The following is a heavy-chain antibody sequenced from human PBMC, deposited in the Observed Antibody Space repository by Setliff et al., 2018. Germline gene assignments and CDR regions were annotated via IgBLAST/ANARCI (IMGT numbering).Heavy chain of an antibody. CDR2: IKSKTDGGTT. CDR1: GFTFDDYA. Sequence: PGGSLRLSCAASGFTFDDYAMHWVRQAPGKGLEWVGRIKSKTDGGTTDYAAPVKGRFTISRDDSKNTLYLQMNSLKTEDTAVYYCTTDLGHLFDWMSLFDYWGQGTLVTVSS. V-gene: IGHV3-15*01. J-gene: IGHJ4*02. CDR3: TTDLGHLFDWMSLFDY. D-gene: IGHD3-9*01.